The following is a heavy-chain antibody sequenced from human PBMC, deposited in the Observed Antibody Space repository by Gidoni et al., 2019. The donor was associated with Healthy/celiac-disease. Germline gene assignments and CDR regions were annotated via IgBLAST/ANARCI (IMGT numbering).Heavy chain of an antibody. CDR3: VKTSVQLERLGDFDY. V-gene: IGHV3-64D*06. CDR1: GFTFSSYA. Sequence: EVQLVESGGGLVQPGGSLRLSCSASGFTFSSYAMHWVRQPPGKGLEYVSAISSNGGSTYYADSMKGRFTISRDNSKNTLYLQMSSLRAEDTAVYYCVKTSVQLERLGDFDYWGQGTLVTVSS. J-gene: IGHJ4*02. D-gene: IGHD1-1*01. CDR2: ISSNGGST.